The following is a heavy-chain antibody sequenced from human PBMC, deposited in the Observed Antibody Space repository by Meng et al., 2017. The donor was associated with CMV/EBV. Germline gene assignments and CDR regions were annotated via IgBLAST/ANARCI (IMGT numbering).Heavy chain of an antibody. J-gene: IGHJ4*02. CDR2: IYYSGST. D-gene: IGHD3-3*01. V-gene: IGHV4-39*07. CDR3: ARELVHDFWIY. Sequence: GSLRLSCTVSGGSISSSSYYWGWIRQPPGKGLEWIGSIYYSGSTYHNPSLKSRVTISVDTSKNQFSLKLSSVTAADTAVYYCARELVHDFWIYWGQGTLVTVSS. CDR1: GGSISSSSYY.